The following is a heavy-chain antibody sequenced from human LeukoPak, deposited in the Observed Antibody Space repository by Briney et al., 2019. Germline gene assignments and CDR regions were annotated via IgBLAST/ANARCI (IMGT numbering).Heavy chain of an antibody. CDR1: GLTFGDYA. CDR3: TSTLIAVAVY. Sequence: PGRSLRLSCTTSGLTFGDYAMSWFRQAPGKGLEWVGFIRNKAYGGTTEYAASVKGRFTISRDDSKSIAYLQMNSLETEDTAVYYCTSTLIAVAVYWGQGTLVTVSS. CDR2: IRNKAYGGTT. D-gene: IGHD6-19*01. J-gene: IGHJ4*02. V-gene: IGHV3-49*03.